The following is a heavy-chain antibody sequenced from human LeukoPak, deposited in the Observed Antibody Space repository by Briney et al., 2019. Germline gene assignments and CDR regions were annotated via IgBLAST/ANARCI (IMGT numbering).Heavy chain of an antibody. V-gene: IGHV3-30*18. CDR3: AKDRIQIWSLFDY. D-gene: IGHD5-18*01. CDR2: ISYDGKNE. J-gene: IGHJ4*02. Sequence: PGRSLRLSCAASGFSFRSYGMHWVRQAPGKGLEWVAVISYDGKNEYYADSVKGRFTISRDNSKNTLYLQMNSLRAEDTAVYYRAKDRIQIWSLFDYWGQGTLVTVSS. CDR1: GFSFRSYG.